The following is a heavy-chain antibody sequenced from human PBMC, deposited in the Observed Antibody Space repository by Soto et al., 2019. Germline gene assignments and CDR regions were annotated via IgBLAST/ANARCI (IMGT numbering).Heavy chain of an antibody. J-gene: IGHJ5*02. D-gene: IGHD2-15*01. CDR1: GGTLSSYT. V-gene: IGHV1-69*02. Sequence: GASVKVSGKATGGTLSSYTISWVRQAPGQGIEWMGRIIPILGIANYAQKFQGRVTITADESTSTAYMELSSLRSEDTAVYYCARQLQRRAATYWFDPWGQRTLVTVSS. CDR2: IIPILGIA. CDR3: ARQLQRRAATYWFDP.